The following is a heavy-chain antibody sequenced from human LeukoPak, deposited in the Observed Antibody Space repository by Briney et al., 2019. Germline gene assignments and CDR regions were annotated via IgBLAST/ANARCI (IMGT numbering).Heavy chain of an antibody. J-gene: IGHJ4*02. V-gene: IGHV3-74*01. CDR3: ARDRRAYYYDNSGYLDS. CDR2: INSDGSST. CDR1: GFTFSSHW. D-gene: IGHD3-22*01. Sequence: TGGSLRLSCAASGFTFSSHWMHWVRQGPGKGLVWVSRINSDGSSTAYADSVKGRFTISRDNAKNTLYLQMNNLRAEDTAVYSCARDRRAYYYDNSGYLDSWGQGTLVTVSS.